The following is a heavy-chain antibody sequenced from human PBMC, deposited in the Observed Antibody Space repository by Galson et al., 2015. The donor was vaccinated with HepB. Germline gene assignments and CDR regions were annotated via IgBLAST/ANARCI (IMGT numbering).Heavy chain of an antibody. Sequence: SLRLSCAASGFTFISYVMSWVRQAPGKGLEWVSGISGSGGNTHYADSVKGRFTISRDNSKNALYLQMNSLRAEDTAVYYCARLMIVEVPPAILFDPWGQGTLVTVSS. V-gene: IGHV3-23*01. CDR2: ISGSGGNT. J-gene: IGHJ5*02. CDR3: ARLMIVEVPPAILFDP. D-gene: IGHD2-2*02. CDR1: GFTFISYV.